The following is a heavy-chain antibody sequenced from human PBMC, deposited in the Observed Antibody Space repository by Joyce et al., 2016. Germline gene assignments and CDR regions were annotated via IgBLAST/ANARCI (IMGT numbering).Heavy chain of an antibody. CDR2: IDSDDDE. CDR1: GFSLNTHGVC. V-gene: IGHV2-70*15. CDR3: ARMSVGTSPSDY. J-gene: IGHJ4*02. D-gene: IGHD1-26*01. Sequence: QVTLRESGPALVKPTQTLTLTCTFSGFSLNTHGVCVNWIRQPPGKALEWLARIDSDDDEYYSTSLKTRLTVSKDTSKNQVVLTLNNTNPMDTATYFCARMSVGTSPSDYWGQGILVTVSS.